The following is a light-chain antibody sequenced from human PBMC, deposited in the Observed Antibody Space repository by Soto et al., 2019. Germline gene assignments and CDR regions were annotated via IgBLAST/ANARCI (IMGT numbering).Light chain of an antibody. CDR2: WAS. CDR1: QSLLSSSDNLTY. CDR3: QTYYRVPLT. Sequence: DVVMTQSPDSLALSLGERATINCKSSQSLLSSSDNLTYLAWFQQKPGQPPKLLIRWASTREAGVPDRFSASGSGTDFNLTISSLQAEYVAIYYCQTYYRVPLTFGGGTRVELK. V-gene: IGKV4-1*01. J-gene: IGKJ4*01.